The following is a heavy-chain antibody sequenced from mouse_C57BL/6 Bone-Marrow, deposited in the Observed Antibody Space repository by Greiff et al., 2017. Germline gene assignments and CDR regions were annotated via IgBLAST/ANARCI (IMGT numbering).Heavy chain of an antibody. V-gene: IGHV1-81*01. CDR1: GYTFTSYG. J-gene: IGHJ1*03. D-gene: IGHD1-1*01. CDR2: IYPRSGNT. CDR3: ALYYGSSFYWYFDV. Sequence: QVQLQQSGAELARPGASVKLSCKASGYTFTSYGISWVKQRPGQGLEWIGEIYPRSGNTYYNEKFKGKATLTADKSSSTAYMELRSLTSEDSAVYYCALYYGSSFYWYFDVWGTGTTVTVSS.